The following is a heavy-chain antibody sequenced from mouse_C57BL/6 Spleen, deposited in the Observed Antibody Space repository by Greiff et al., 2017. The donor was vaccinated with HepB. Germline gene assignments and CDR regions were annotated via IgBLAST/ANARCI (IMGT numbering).Heavy chain of an antibody. Sequence: QVTLKESGPGILQSSQTLSLTCSFSGFSLSTSGMGVSWIRQPSGKGLEWLAHIYWDDDKRYNPSLKSRLTISKDTSRNQVFLKITSVDTADTATYYCARRELTGTGPHWYFDVWGTGTTVTVSS. V-gene: IGHV8-12*01. CDR3: ARRELTGTGPHWYFDV. J-gene: IGHJ1*03. CDR2: IYWDDDK. D-gene: IGHD4-1*01. CDR1: GFSLSTSGMG.